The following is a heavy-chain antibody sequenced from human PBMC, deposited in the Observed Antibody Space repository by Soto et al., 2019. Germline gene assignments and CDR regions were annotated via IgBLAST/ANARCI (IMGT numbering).Heavy chain of an antibody. CDR2: ISGYNGNT. J-gene: IGHJ4*02. CDR1: GYTFTSYG. D-gene: IGHD3-10*01. Sequence: QVQLVQSGAEVKKPGASVKVSCKASGYTFTSYGISWVRQAPGQGLEWMGWISGYNGNTKYAQKLQGRVTMTTDTPTSTAYRELRSLRADDTAVYYWARDRGGQIGDYWGQGTLVTVPS. V-gene: IGHV1-18*01. CDR3: ARDRGGQIGDY.